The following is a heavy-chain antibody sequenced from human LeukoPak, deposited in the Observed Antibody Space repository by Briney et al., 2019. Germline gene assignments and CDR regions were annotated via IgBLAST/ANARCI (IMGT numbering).Heavy chain of an antibody. J-gene: IGHJ5*02. CDR3: ARDHCSGGSCYSRWFDP. V-gene: IGHV1-69*06. Sequence: SVKVSCKASGYTFTSYGISWVRQAPGQGLEWMGGIIPIFGTTNYAQKFQGRVTITADKSTSTAYMELSSLRSEDTAVYYCARDHCSGGSCYSRWFDPWGQGTLVTVSS. CDR2: IIPIFGTT. D-gene: IGHD2-15*01. CDR1: GYTFTSYG.